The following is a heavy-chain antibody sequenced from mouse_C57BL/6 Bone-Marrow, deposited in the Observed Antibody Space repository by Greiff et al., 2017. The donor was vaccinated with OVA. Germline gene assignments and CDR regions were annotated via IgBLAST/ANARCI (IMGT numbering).Heavy chain of an antibody. CDR3: ARGGIKDFDY. V-gene: IGHV5-4*03. CDR1: GFTFSSYA. J-gene: IGHJ2*01. D-gene: IGHD2-4*01. CDR2: ISDGGSYT. Sequence: EVKVVESGGGLVKPGGSLKLSCAASGFTFSSYAMSWVRQTPEKRLEWVATISDGGSYTYYPDNVKGRFTISRDNAKNNLYLQMSHLKSEDTAMYYCARGGIKDFDYWGQGTTLTVSS.